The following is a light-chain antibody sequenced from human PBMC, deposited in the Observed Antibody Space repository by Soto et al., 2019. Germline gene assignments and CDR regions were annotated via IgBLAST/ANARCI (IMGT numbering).Light chain of an antibody. CDR2: EVS. CDR1: SSDVGVYKY. J-gene: IGLJ3*02. Sequence: QSALTQPASVSGSPGQSITISCTGTSSDVGVYKYVSWYQQHPGKAPKLMIYEVSNRPSGVSNRFSGSKSCNTASLTISGLQAEDEADYYCNSYISGTTLWVFGGGTKLTVL. CDR3: NSYISGTTLWV. V-gene: IGLV2-14*01.